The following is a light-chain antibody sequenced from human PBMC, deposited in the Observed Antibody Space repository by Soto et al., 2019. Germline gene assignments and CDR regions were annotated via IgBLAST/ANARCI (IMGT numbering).Light chain of an antibody. CDR3: MQRIEFPYT. J-gene: IGKJ2*01. Sequence: DIVMTQTPLSLPVTPGEPASISCRSSQSLLDSDDGNTYLEWYLQKPGQSPQLLIHTVSYRASGVPDRFTGSGSGTDFTLKISTVEAEDVGLYYCMQRIEFPYTFGQGTKLEIK. V-gene: IGKV2-40*01. CDR1: QSLLDSDDGNTY. CDR2: TVS.